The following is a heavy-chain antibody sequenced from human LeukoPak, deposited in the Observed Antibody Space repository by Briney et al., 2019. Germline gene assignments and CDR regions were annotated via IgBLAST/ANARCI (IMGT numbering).Heavy chain of an antibody. J-gene: IGHJ3*02. CDR1: GFTFSSYS. CDR2: ISSSSSYI. V-gene: IGHV3-21*01. D-gene: IGHD1-14*01. Sequence: GGSLRLSCAAPGFTFSSYSMNWVRQAPGKGLEWVSSISSSSSYIYYADSVKGRFTISRDNAKNSLYLQMNSLRAEDTAVYYCASGKDPGGAFDIWGQGTMVTVSS. CDR3: ASGKDPGGAFDI.